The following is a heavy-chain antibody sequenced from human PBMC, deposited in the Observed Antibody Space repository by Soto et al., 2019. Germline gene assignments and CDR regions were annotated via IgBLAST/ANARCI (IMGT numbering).Heavy chain of an antibody. Sequence: EVQLSESGGGLVQPGGSLRLSCAASGFTFSNYAMTWVRQAPGKGLEWVSAINGDGGGNGGSTYYADSVKGRFTISRDNSRNTLYLHMNNLRVEDTAVYYCAKRPLTWYLGLDYWGQGALVTVSS. CDR2: INGDGGGNGGST. CDR1: GFTFSNYA. CDR3: AKRPLTWYLGLDY. J-gene: IGHJ4*02. D-gene: IGHD3-9*01. V-gene: IGHV3-23*01.